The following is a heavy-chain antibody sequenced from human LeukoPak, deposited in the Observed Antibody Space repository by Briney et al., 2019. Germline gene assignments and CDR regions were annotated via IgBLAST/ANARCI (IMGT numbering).Heavy chain of an antibody. CDR1: GYTFTSYG. CDR3: ARARDVLLWFGATPGWSDP. Sequence: GASVKVSCKASGYTFTSYGISWVRQAPGQGLEWMGWISAYNGNTNYAQKLQGRVTMTTDTSTSTAYMELRSLRSDDTAVYYCARARDVLLWFGATPGWSDPWGQGTLVTVSS. J-gene: IGHJ5*02. D-gene: IGHD3-10*01. V-gene: IGHV1-18*01. CDR2: ISAYNGNT.